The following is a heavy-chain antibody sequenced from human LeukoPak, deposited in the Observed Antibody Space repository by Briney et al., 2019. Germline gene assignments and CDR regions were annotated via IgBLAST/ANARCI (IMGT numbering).Heavy chain of an antibody. Sequence: GASVKVSRKASGYTFTSYDINWVRQATGQGLEWMGWMNPNSGNTGYAQKFQGRVTMTRNTSISTAYMELSSLRSEDTAVYYCARSPFGYCGGDCYSEGAFDIWGQGTMVTVSS. CDR2: MNPNSGNT. CDR1: GYTFTSYD. D-gene: IGHD2-21*02. J-gene: IGHJ3*02. V-gene: IGHV1-8*01. CDR3: ARSPFGYCGGDCYSEGAFDI.